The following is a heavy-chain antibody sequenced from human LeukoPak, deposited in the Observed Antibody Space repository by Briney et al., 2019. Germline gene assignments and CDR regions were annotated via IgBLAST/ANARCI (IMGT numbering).Heavy chain of an antibody. V-gene: IGHV4-59*08. CDR3: AALVGGTTMDY. Sequence: SETLSLTCSVSDGSISGYYWSWIRQPPGKGLEWIGYLYYTGSTNYNPSLKSRVTMSLDTSKNQFSLNLTSVTAADTAVYFCAALVGGTTMDYWGQGILVAVSS. J-gene: IGHJ4*02. CDR2: LYYTGST. D-gene: IGHD1-26*01. CDR1: DGSISGYY.